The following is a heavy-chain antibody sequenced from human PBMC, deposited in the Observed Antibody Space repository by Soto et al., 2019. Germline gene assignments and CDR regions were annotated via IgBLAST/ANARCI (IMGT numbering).Heavy chain of an antibody. V-gene: IGHV1-69*13. CDR2: IIPIFGTA. J-gene: IGHJ5*02. CDR1: GGTFSSYA. D-gene: IGHD3-3*01. Sequence: SVKVSCKASGGTFSSYAISWVRQAPGQGLEWMGGIIPIFGTANYAQKFQGRVTITADESTSTAYMELSSLRSEDTAVYYCARDLSGLDDFWSGYYIDTVGVRWFDPWGQGTLVTVSS. CDR3: ARDLSGLDDFWSGYYIDTVGVRWFDP.